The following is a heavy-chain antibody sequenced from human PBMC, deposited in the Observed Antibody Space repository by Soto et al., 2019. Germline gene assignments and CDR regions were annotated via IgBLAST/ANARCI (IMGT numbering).Heavy chain of an antibody. J-gene: IGHJ5*02. V-gene: IGHV1-3*01. CDR3: ARAARSTMIVVVTEFWFDP. CDR1: GYTFTSYA. D-gene: IGHD3-22*01. Sequence: EASVKVSCKASGYTFTSYAMHWVRQAPGQRLEWMGWINAGNGNTKYSQKFQGRVTITRDTSASTAYMELSSLRSEDTAVYYCARAARSTMIVVVTEFWFDPWGQGTLVTVSS. CDR2: INAGNGNT.